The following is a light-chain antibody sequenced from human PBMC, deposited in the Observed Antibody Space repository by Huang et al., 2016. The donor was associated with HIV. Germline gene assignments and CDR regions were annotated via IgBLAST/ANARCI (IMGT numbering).Light chain of an antibody. CDR2: AAS. J-gene: IGKJ1*01. CDR1: RGINNF. Sequence: IEMTQSPPSLSASIGDRVTLTCRASRGINNFLAWYQQKPGKPPKLLIYAASILHSGVPSRFSGSESGTDFTLTISSLQPEDVAYYYCQKYDSAPRTFGQGTKVEL. CDR3: QKYDSAPRT. V-gene: IGKV1-27*01.